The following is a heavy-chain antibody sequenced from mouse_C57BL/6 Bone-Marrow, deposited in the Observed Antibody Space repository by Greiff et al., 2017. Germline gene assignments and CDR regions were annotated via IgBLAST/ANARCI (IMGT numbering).Heavy chain of an antibody. V-gene: IGHV1-26*01. J-gene: IGHJ2*01. CDR2: INPNYGGT. Sequence: VQLQQSGPELVKPGASVKISCEASGYTFTDYYMTWVKQSPGKSLEWIGDINPNYGGTSYNQKFKGQVTLTVDKSSSTAYMELRSLTSEDSAVDYCASQQLGRGYWGQGTTLTVSA. CDR3: ASQQLGRGY. CDR1: GYTFTDYY. D-gene: IGHD4-1*02.